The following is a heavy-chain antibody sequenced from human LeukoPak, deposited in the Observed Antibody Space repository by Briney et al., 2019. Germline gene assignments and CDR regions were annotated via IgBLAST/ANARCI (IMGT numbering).Heavy chain of an antibody. D-gene: IGHD3-22*01. V-gene: IGHV4-59*01. CDR2: IYSSGST. CDR1: GGSISSYY. J-gene: IGHJ4*02. CDR3: ARFSSGYILDY. Sequence: SETLSLTCTVSGGSISSYYWSWIRQPPGKGLEWIGYIYSSGSTNYNPSLKSRVTISVDTSKNQFSLKLSSVTAADTAVYYCARFSSGYILDYWGQGTLVTVSS.